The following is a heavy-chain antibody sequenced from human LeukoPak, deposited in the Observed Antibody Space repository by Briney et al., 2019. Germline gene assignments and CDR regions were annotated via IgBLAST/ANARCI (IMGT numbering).Heavy chain of an antibody. J-gene: IGHJ4*02. CDR2: FDPEDGET. D-gene: IGHD2-15*01. CDR3: VSGFCSGGNCYSQAGHY. Sequence: ASVKVSCKVSGYTLTELSMHWVRQAPGKGLEWMGGFDPEDGETIYAQKFQGRVTMTEDTSTDTAYMELSSLRSEDTAVYYCVSGFCSGGNCYSQAGHYWGQGTLVTVSS. CDR1: GYTLTELS. V-gene: IGHV1-24*01.